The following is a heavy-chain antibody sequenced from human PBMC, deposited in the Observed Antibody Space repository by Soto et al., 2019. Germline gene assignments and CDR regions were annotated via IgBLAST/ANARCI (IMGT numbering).Heavy chain of an antibody. CDR1: GYSFSNYW. V-gene: IGHV5-51*01. Sequence: GESLKISCKGSGYSFSNYWIAWVRQMPGKGLEWMGIIYPDDSETRYSPSFQGQVTISADKSISTAFLQWSSLKASDTAVFYCARQNRPDYNLYCMDVWGQGTTVTVSS. CDR2: IYPDDSET. D-gene: IGHD5-12*01. J-gene: IGHJ6*02. CDR3: ARQNRPDYNLYCMDV.